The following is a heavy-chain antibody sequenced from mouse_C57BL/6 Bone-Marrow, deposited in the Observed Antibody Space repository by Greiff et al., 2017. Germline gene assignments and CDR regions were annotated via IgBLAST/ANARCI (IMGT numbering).Heavy chain of an antibody. V-gene: IGHV1-39*01. J-gene: IGHJ4*01. D-gene: IGHD2-4*01. CDR3: ARGYDYDYAMNY. CDR2: INPNYGTT. CDR1: GYSFTDYN. Sequence: LVESGPELVKPGASVKISCKASGYSFTDYNMNWVEPSNGKSLEWIGVINPNYGTTSYNQKFKGKATLTVDQSSSTAYMQLNSLTSEDSAVYYGARGYDYDYAMNYWGQGTSVTVSS.